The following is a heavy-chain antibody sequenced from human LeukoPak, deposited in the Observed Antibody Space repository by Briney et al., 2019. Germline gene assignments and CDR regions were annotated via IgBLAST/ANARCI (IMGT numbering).Heavy chain of an antibody. Sequence: PGGSLRLSCAASGFTSSSYAMSWVRQAPGKGLEWVSAISGSGGSTYYTDSVKGRFTISRDNSKNTLYLQMNSLRAEDTAVYYCAKVDFYDTSGYYGPTFLDYWGQGTLVTVSS. J-gene: IGHJ4*02. CDR2: ISGSGGST. V-gene: IGHV3-23*01. D-gene: IGHD3-22*01. CDR3: AKVDFYDTSGYYGPTFLDY. CDR1: GFTSSSYA.